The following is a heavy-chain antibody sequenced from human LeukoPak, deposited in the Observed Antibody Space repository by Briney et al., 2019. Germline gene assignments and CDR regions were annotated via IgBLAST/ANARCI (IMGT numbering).Heavy chain of an antibody. D-gene: IGHD3-3*01. Sequence: GGSLRLSCAASGFTFSSYSMNWVRQAPGKGLEWVSSISSSSSYIYYADSVKGRFTISRDNAKNSLYLQLNSLRAEDTAVYYCARAYNDFWAGDRIPSDYWGQGTLVTVSS. CDR3: ARAYNDFWAGDRIPSDY. J-gene: IGHJ4*02. CDR1: GFTFSSYS. CDR2: ISSSSSYI. V-gene: IGHV3-21*01.